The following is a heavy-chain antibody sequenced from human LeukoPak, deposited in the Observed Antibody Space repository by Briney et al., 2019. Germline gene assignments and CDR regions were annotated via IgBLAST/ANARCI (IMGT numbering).Heavy chain of an antibody. D-gene: IGHD1-26*01. V-gene: IGHV1-18*01. CDR1: NYAFTRYG. J-gene: IGHJ4*02. CDR2: ISAYNGNT. Sequence: AASVKVSCKVLNYAFTRYGMSWVRQAPGQGLEWMGWISAYNGNTNYAQKLQGRVTMTTDTSTSTAYMELRSLRSDDTAVYYCARDAGSGRKTFDYWGQGTLVTVSS. CDR3: ARDAGSGRKTFDY.